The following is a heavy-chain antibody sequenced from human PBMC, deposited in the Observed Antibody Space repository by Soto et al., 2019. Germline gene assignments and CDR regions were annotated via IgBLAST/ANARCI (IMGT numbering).Heavy chain of an antibody. D-gene: IGHD1-7*01. CDR2: IIPISGAA. V-gene: IGHV1-69*06. J-gene: IGHJ4*02. Sequence: GGSVKVSFKSCGGTFSNYVFNLVRQAPGQGLEWMGRIIPISGAANYAQKFQGRVTITADKSTSTSYMELSSLRSEDTAVYYCARDMTRTVVPYFDFWGQGTMVTVSS. CDR3: ARDMTRTVVPYFDF. CDR1: GGTFSNYV.